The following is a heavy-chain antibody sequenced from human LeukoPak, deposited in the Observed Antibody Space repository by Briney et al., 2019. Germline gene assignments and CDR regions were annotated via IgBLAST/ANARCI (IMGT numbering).Heavy chain of an antibody. CDR3: ARDPDVDTAMVGAFDI. V-gene: IGHV3-30*14. Sequence: GGSLRLSCAASGFTFSSYAMHWVRQAPGKGLEWVAVISYDGSNKYYADSVKGRFTISRDNSKNTLYLQMNSLRAEDTAVYYCARDPDVDTAMVGAFDIWGQGTMVTVSS. CDR2: ISYDGSNK. D-gene: IGHD5-18*01. CDR1: GFTFSSYA. J-gene: IGHJ3*02.